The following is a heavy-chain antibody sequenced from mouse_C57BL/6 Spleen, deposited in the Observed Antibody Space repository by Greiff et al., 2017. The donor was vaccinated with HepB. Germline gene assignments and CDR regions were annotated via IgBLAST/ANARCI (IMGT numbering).Heavy chain of an antibody. CDR1: GFSLTSYG. Sequence: QVQLKESGPGLVQPSQSLSITCTVSGFSLTSYGVHWVRQSPGKGLEWLGVIWSGGSTDYNAAFISRLSISKDNSKSQVFFKMNSLQADDTAIYYCARNSPLYGNSFAYWGQGTLVTVSA. V-gene: IGHV2-2*01. D-gene: IGHD2-1*01. CDR2: IWSGGST. CDR3: ARNSPLYGNSFAY. J-gene: IGHJ3*01.